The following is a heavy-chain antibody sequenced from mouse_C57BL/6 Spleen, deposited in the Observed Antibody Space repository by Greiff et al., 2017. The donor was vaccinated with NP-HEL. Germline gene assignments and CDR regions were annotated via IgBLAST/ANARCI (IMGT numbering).Heavy chain of an antibody. D-gene: IGHD1-1*01. CDR2: IYPRDGST. CDR3: ARAGGGSSYGYAMDY. V-gene: IGHV1-85*01. Sequence: QVQLKESGPELVKPGASVKLSCKASGYTFTSYDINWVKQRPGQGLEWIGWIYPRDGSTKYNEKFKGKATLTVDTSSSTAYMELHSLTSEDSAVYFCARAGGGSSYGYAMDYWGQGTSVTVSS. J-gene: IGHJ4*01. CDR1: GYTFTSYD.